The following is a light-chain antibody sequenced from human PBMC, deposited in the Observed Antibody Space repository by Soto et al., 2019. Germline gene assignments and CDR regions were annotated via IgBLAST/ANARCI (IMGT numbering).Light chain of an antibody. J-gene: IGKJ2*01. CDR1: QTLRRTY. CDR3: HQYDNAPQT. Sequence: EIVLMQSPGTLSFSPGERATLSCRASQTLRRTYIAWYQQKPGQAPRVLIYGASKRATGIPDRFSGSGSGTDFSLTISRLEPEDFAVYYCHQYDNAPQTYGQGTKVDNK. V-gene: IGKV3-20*01. CDR2: GAS.